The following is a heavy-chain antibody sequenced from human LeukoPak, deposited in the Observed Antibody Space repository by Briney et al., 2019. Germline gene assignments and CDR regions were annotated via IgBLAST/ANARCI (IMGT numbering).Heavy chain of an antibody. Sequence: ASVKVSCKASGYIFTRYAMHWVRQAPGQRLEWMGWIDAGNGNTKYSQKFQDRVIITRDTSASTVYMELSSLRSEDTAVYFCARMGKHIVVVFRDYGMDVWGNGTTVTVS. CDR1: GYIFTRYA. CDR3: ARMGKHIVVVFRDYGMDV. J-gene: IGHJ6*04. V-gene: IGHV1-3*01. CDR2: IDAGNGNT. D-gene: IGHD2-21*01.